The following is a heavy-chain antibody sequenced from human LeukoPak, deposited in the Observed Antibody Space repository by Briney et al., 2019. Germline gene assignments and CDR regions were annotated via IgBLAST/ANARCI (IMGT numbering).Heavy chain of an antibody. V-gene: IGHV4-4*07. CDR3: ARDAVRALDSSGYYDH. CDR2: IYTSESP. D-gene: IGHD3-22*01. CDR1: GGSISSYY. Sequence: SETLSLTCTVSGGSISSYYWSWIRQPAGKGLEWIGRIYTSESPTYNPSLKSRVTMSLDTSKNQFSLKLSSVTAADTAVYYCARDAVRALDSSGYYDHWGQGTLVTVSS. J-gene: IGHJ5*02.